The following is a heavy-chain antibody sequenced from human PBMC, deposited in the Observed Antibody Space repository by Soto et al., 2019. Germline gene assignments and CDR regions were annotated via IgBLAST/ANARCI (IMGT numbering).Heavy chain of an antibody. CDR2: IDWDGDR. CDR1: GFTLDTTGLS. J-gene: IGHJ4*02. Sequence: SGPTLVNPTQTLTLTCTFSGFTLDTTGLSVNWIRQAPGKALEWLAVIDWDGDRFYSASLKTRLSISKDTSKNEVVLTMTNMDPVDTATYFCARSQGGMLYNSYFDFWGQGTLVTVSS. D-gene: IGHD2-8*01. CDR3: ARSQGGMLYNSYFDF. V-gene: IGHV2-70*13.